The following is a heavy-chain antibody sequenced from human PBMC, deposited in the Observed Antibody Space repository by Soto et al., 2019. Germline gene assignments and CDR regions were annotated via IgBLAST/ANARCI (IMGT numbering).Heavy chain of an antibody. CDR1: GYTFTSYG. CDR2: ISAYNGNT. D-gene: IGHD3-3*01. Sequence: QVQLVQSGAEVKKPGASVKVSCKASGYTFTSYGISWVRQAPGQGLELMGWISAYNGNTNYAQKLQRRITRTXXIXPXXAYMELRTLRSDDTAVYYCARGKYYDFWSGYYLDFWGQGPLVTVSS. V-gene: IGHV1-18*01. CDR3: ARGKYYDFWSGYYLDF. J-gene: IGHJ4*02.